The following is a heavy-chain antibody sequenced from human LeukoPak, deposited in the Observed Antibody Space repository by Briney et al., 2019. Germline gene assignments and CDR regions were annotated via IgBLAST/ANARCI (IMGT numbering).Heavy chain of an antibody. D-gene: IGHD1-14*01. V-gene: IGHV3-33*01. Sequence: GGSLRLSCAASGFSLSNYGMHWVRQAPGKGLERVAAILYDGNTKHYADSVKGRFTISRDISKNTFYMQMNSLTAEDTAVYYCARDHRPEIQYYYMDVWGKGTTVAVSS. CDR2: ILYDGNTK. CDR1: GFSLSNYG. CDR3: ARDHRPEIQYYYMDV. J-gene: IGHJ6*03.